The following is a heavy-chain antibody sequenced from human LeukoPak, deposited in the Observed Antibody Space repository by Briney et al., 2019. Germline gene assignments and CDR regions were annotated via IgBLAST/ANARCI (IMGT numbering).Heavy chain of an antibody. CDR1: GFTFTDYW. CDR3: ARQKYLRGPDVEYFDY. J-gene: IGHJ4*02. V-gene: IGHV3-7*01. Sequence: GGSLRLSCTTSGFTFTDYWMTWVRQAPGKGLEWVANINQDGSKKFYVDSVKGRFTISRDNAKSSLYLQMNSLRAEDTAVYYCARQKYLRGPDVEYFDYWGQGTLVTVSS. CDR2: INQDGSKK. D-gene: IGHD5/OR15-5a*01.